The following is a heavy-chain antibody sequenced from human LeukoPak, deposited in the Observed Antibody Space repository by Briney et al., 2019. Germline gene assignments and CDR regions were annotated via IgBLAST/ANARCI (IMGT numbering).Heavy chain of an antibody. Sequence: GGSLRLSCTASRFTFSSYWMHWVRQAPGKGLVWVSRINTDGSSTSYADSGKGRFTISRDNAKNSLYLQMNSLRAEDTAVYYCARVGDYVWGSYRYPVEFDYWGQGTLVTVSS. CDR2: INTDGSST. D-gene: IGHD3-16*02. CDR1: RFTFSSYW. V-gene: IGHV3-74*01. CDR3: ARVGDYVWGSYRYPVEFDY. J-gene: IGHJ4*02.